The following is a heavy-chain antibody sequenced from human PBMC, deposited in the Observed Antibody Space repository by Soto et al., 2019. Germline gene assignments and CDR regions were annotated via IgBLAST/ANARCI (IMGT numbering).Heavy chain of an antibody. V-gene: IGHV1-69*01. CDR2: IIPISGTA. CDR3: ARSQGSSTSLEIYYYYYYGMDV. D-gene: IGHD2-2*01. J-gene: IGHJ6*02. Sequence: QVQLVQSGAEVKKPGSSVKVSCKASGGTFSSYAIRWVRQAPGQGLEWMGGIIPISGTANYAQKFQGRVTITADESTSTAYMELSSLRSEHTAVYYCARSQGSSTSLEIYYYYYYGMDVWGQGTTVTVSS. CDR1: GGTFSSYA.